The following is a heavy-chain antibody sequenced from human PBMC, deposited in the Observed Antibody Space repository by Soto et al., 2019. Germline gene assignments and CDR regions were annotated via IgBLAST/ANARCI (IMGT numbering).Heavy chain of an antibody. J-gene: IGHJ4*02. CDR2: ISGSSSYI. CDR3: VAVAGTGDY. Sequence: GGSLRLSCAASGFTFSSYAMSWVRQAPGKGLEWVSAISGSSSYIYYADSVKGRFTISRDNAKNSLYLQMNSLRAEDTAVYYPVAVAGTGDYWGQGTLVTVSS. CDR1: GFTFSSYA. D-gene: IGHD6-19*01. V-gene: IGHV3-21*01.